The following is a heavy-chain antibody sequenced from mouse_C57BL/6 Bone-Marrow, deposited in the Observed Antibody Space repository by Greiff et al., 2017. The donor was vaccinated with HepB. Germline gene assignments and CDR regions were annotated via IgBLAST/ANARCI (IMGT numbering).Heavy chain of an antibody. Sequence: VKLMESGAELARPGASVKLSCKASGYTFTSYGISWVKQRTGQGLEWIGEIYPRSGNTYYNEKFKGKATLTADKSSSTAYMELRSLTSEDSAVYFCARSNTTVVDYWGQGTTLTVSS. V-gene: IGHV1-81*01. J-gene: IGHJ2*01. CDR2: IYPRSGNT. CDR3: ARSNTTVVDY. CDR1: GYTFTSYG. D-gene: IGHD1-1*01.